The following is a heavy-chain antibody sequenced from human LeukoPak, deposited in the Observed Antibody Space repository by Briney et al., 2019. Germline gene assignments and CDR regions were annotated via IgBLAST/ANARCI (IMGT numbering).Heavy chain of an antibody. D-gene: IGHD5-12*01. CDR2: ISGSGGST. CDR3: ARRTIVATILYFDY. CDR1: GSTFSSYA. J-gene: IGHJ4*02. V-gene: IGHV3-23*01. Sequence: GGSLRLSCAASGSTFSSYAMSWVRQAPGKGLEWVSAISGSGGSTYYADSVKGRFTISRDNSKNTLYLQMNSLRAEDTAVYYCARRTIVATILYFDYWGQGTLVTVSS.